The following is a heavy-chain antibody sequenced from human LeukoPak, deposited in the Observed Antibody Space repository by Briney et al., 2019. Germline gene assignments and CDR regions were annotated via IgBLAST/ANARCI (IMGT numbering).Heavy chain of an antibody. J-gene: IGHJ4*02. D-gene: IGHD3-9*01. CDR2: ISSSSSYI. CDR1: GFTFSSYS. CDR3: ARELSDYDILTGYYYYFDY. V-gene: IGHV3-21*04. Sequence: GGSLRLSCAASGFTFSSYSMNWVRQAPGKGLEWVSSISSSSSYIYYADSVKGRFTISRDNAKNSLYLQMNSLRAEDTAVYYCARELSDYDILTGYYYYFDYWGQGTLVTVSS.